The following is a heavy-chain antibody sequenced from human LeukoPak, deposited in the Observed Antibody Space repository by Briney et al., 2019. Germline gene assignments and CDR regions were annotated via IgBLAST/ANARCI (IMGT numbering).Heavy chain of an antibody. Sequence: ASGKVSCKASGYTFTSYDINWVRQATGQGLEWMGWMNPNSGNTGYAQKFQGRVTMTRNTSISTAYMELSSLRSEDTAVYYCARGPDYYGSGSFYYMDVWGKGTTVTVSS. D-gene: IGHD3-10*01. CDR2: MNPNSGNT. V-gene: IGHV1-8*01. J-gene: IGHJ6*03. CDR3: ARGPDYYGSGSFYYMDV. CDR1: GYTFTSYD.